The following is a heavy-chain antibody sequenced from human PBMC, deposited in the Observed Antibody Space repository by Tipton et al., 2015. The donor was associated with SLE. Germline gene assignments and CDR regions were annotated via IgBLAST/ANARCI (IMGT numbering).Heavy chain of an antibody. Sequence: SLRLSCAASGFIFSSTWMTWVRQAPGKGLEWVANIKGDGSEKHYVDSAKGRFTISRDNAENSVYLEMSSLKAEDTALYYCGANIPPHYPAFWGQGTLVTVSS. CDR2: IKGDGSEK. CDR1: GFIFSSTW. CDR3: GANIPPHYPAF. J-gene: IGHJ4*02. D-gene: IGHD4/OR15-4a*01. V-gene: IGHV3-7*01.